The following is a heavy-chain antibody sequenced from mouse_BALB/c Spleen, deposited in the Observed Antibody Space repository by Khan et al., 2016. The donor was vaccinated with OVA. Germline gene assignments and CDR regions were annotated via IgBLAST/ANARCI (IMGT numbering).Heavy chain of an antibody. CDR2: ISGTGIYT. D-gene: IGHD2-1*01. J-gene: IGHJ3*01. V-gene: IGHV5-9*02. CDR1: GFAFSSYD. CDR3: ARPYYYGNPWFTY. Sequence: EVKLVESGGGLVRPGGSLKLSCAPSGFAFSSYDMSWVRQTPEKRLEWVATISGTGIYTYYPDSVKGRFTISRDNAMNTLYLQMSSLWSADTALYYCARPYYYGNPWFTYWGEGTLVTVSA.